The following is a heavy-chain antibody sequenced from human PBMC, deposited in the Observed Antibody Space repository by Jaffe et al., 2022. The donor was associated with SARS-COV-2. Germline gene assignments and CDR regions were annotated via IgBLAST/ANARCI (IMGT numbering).Heavy chain of an antibody. D-gene: IGHD2-2*01. Sequence: EVQLVESGGGLVQPGGSLRLSCAASGFTFSSYWMHWVRQAPGKGLVWVSRINSDGSSTSYADSVKGRFTISRDNAKNTLYLQMNSLRAEDTAVYYCARVGDIVVVPEESYGMDVWGQGTTVTVSS. V-gene: IGHV3-74*01. CDR3: ARVGDIVVVPEESYGMDV. J-gene: IGHJ6*02. CDR2: INSDGSST. CDR1: GFTFSSYW.